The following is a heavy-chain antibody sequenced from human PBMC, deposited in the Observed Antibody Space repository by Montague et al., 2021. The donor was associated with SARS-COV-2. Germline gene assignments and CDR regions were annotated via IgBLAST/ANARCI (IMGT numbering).Heavy chain of an antibody. CDR3: TQERGPGRTTWHYFDY. J-gene: IGHJ4*02. V-gene: IGHV6-1*01. CDR1: GDSVSSNIAA. D-gene: IGHD1-14*01. Sequence: CAISGDSVSSNIAAWNWIMQSPSRGLEWLARTYYRSKWYNDYAVSVRSRITISPDTSKNQFSLQLNSVTPEDTAVYYCTQERGPGRTTWHYFDYWGQGTLVTVSS. CDR2: TYYRSKWYN.